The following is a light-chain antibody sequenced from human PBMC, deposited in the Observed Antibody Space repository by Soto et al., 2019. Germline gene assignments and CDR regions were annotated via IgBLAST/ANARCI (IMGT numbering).Light chain of an antibody. CDR3: SSYAGSNNYV. CDR1: SSDVGGYNY. Sequence: QSALTQPPSASGSPGQSVTISCTGTSSDVGGYNYVSWYQQHPGKAPKLMIYEVSKRPSGVPDRFSGSKSGNTAALTVSGLQAEDEDVYYCSSYAGSNNYVFGTGTKLTVL. V-gene: IGLV2-8*01. J-gene: IGLJ1*01. CDR2: EVS.